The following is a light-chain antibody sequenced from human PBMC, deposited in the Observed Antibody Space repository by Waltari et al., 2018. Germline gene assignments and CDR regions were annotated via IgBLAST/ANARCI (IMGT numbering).Light chain of an antibody. CDR2: AAS. Sequence: IQLTQSPSPLPASVGDRVTITCLAIQGISNYLDWYQQKPGKAPKLLIYAASTLQSGVPPRLSGSGSGTDVTLTISSLQPEDFATYYCQQLNSYQWAFGRGTKVE. J-gene: IGKJ1*01. CDR3: QQLNSYQWA. CDR1: QGISNY. V-gene: IGKV1-9*01.